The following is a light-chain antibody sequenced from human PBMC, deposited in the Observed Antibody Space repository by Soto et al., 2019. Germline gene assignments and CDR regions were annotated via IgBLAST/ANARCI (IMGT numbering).Light chain of an antibody. Sequence: EIVLTQSPGTLSWSPGERATLSCRASQSVSSSYLAWYQQKPGQAPRLLIYGASSRATGIPDRFSGSGSGTDFTLTISRLEPEDFAVYYCQQYGSSLGITFGQGTRLEIK. J-gene: IGKJ5*01. CDR2: GAS. CDR3: QQYGSSLGIT. CDR1: QSVSSSY. V-gene: IGKV3-20*01.